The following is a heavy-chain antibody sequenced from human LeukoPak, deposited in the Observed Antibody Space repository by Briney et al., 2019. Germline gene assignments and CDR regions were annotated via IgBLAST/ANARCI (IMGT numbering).Heavy chain of an antibody. J-gene: IGHJ4*02. Sequence: PGRSLRLSCAASGFTFSSYAMHWVRQAPGKGLEWVAVISYDGSNKYYADSVKGRFTISRDNSKNTLYLQMNSLRAEDTAVYYCAREGGRETRGRGLQLLWDYWGPGTLVTVSS. CDR3: AREGGRETRGRGLQLLWDY. D-gene: IGHD3-16*01. CDR1: GFTFSSYA. V-gene: IGHV3-30-3*01. CDR2: ISYDGSNK.